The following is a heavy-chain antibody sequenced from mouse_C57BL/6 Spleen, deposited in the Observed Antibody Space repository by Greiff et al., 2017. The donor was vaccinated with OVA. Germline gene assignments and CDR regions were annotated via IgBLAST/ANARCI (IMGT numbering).Heavy chain of an antibody. J-gene: IGHJ1*03. D-gene: IGHD1-1*02. CDR1: GYTFTSYD. CDR2: IYPRDGST. V-gene: IGHV1-85*01. CDR3: ARGYYQGYFDV. Sequence: VQVVESGPELVKPGASVKLSCKASGYTFTSYDINWVKQRPGQGLEWIGWIYPRDGSTKYNEKFKGKATLTVDTSSSTAYMELHSLTSEDSAVYFCARGYYQGYFDVRGTGTTVTVSS.